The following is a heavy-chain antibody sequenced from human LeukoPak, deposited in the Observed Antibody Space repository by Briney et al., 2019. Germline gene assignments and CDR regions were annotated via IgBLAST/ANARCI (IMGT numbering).Heavy chain of an antibody. CDR1: GFNFRYYA. Sequence: GGCLRLSCAASGFNFRYYAMTWVRQAPGKGLECVSGISEGADITYYGGSVKGRFTISRDNSKNTPYLQMNSLRAEDTAVYYCAKHNSRGFDYWGQGTLVTVSS. V-gene: IGHV3-23*01. CDR2: ISEGADIT. J-gene: IGHJ4*02. CDR3: AKHNSRGFDY. D-gene: IGHD2-21*01.